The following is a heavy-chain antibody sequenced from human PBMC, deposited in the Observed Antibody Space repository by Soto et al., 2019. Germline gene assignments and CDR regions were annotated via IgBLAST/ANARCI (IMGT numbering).Heavy chain of an antibody. CDR1: GYSFTSYW. Sequence: PGESLKISCKGSGYSFTSYWISWVRQVPGKGLEWMGRIDHSDSYTNYSPSFQGYVTISADKSISTAYLQWSSLKASDTAMYYCATHGIAVAGGAFDIWGQGTMVTVSS. D-gene: IGHD6-19*01. J-gene: IGHJ3*02. CDR3: ATHGIAVAGGAFDI. V-gene: IGHV5-10-1*01. CDR2: IDHSDSYT.